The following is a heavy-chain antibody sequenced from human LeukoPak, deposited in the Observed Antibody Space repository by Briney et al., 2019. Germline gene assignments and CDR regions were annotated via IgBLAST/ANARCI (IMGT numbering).Heavy chain of an antibody. Sequence: SETLSLTCAVYGGSFSGYYWSWIRQPPGKGLEWIGEINHSGSTNYNPSLKSRVTISVDTSKNQFSLKLSSVTAADTAVYYCARGVPRYSGYDENWFDPWGQGTLVTVSS. D-gene: IGHD5-12*01. V-gene: IGHV4-34*01. J-gene: IGHJ5*02. CDR1: GGSFSGYY. CDR2: INHSGST. CDR3: ARGVPRYSGYDENWFDP.